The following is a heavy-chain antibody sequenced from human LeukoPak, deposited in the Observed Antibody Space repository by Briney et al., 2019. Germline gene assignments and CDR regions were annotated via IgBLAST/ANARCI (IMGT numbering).Heavy chain of an antibody. Sequence: PSETLSLTCTVSGGSISTYYWSWIRQPPGKGLEWIGYIYYTGSTSYNPSLKSRVTMSLDASKNQFSLELNSVTPADTAVYYCARMTTVEPVIWGQGTMVTVSS. CDR3: ARMTTVEPVI. J-gene: IGHJ3*02. CDR2: IYYTGST. D-gene: IGHD4-23*01. V-gene: IGHV4-59*01. CDR1: GGSISTYY.